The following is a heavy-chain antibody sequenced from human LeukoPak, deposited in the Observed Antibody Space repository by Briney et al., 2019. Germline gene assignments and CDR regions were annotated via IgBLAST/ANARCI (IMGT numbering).Heavy chain of an antibody. V-gene: IGHV4-59*01. J-gene: IGHJ4*02. D-gene: IGHD3-10*01. CDR3: ARAPGRLRSLDY. CDR2: IYYSGST. CDR1: GGSISSYY. Sequence: ASETLSLTCTVSGGSISSYYWTWIRQPPRKGLEWIGYIYYSGSTNYSPSLKSRVTISVDTSKNQFSLNLTSVTVADTAVYYCARAPGRLRSLDYWGQGTLVTVSS.